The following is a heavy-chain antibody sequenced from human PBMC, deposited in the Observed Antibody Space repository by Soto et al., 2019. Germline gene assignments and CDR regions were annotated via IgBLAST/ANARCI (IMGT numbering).Heavy chain of an antibody. CDR2: VSDSGGNT. V-gene: IGHV3-23*01. Sequence: PGGSLRLSCAASGLSFSSYAMSWVRQAPGKGLEWVSAVSDSGGNTYYADSVKGRFTISRDNSKNTLFLQMNSLRAEDTAVYVYAKGGAYSSSPFGDYWGQGTLVTVSS. CDR3: AKGGAYSSSPFGDY. D-gene: IGHD6-6*01. CDR1: GLSFSSYA. J-gene: IGHJ4*02.